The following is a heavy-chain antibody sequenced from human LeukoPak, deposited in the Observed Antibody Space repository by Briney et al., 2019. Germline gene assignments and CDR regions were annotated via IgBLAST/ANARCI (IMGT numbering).Heavy chain of an antibody. V-gene: IGHV3-30-3*01. D-gene: IGHD4-11*01. CDR2: ISSDGGYK. J-gene: IGHJ2*01. Sequence: GGSLRLSRAASGFTFSSYSMHWVRQAPGQGLEWVALISSDGGYKYYAGSVEGRFTISRDNSKNRLYLLMNGLRVEDTAVYFCAKDHSNADWYFDLWGRGTLVTVSP. CDR1: GFTFSSYS. CDR3: AKDHSNADWYFDL.